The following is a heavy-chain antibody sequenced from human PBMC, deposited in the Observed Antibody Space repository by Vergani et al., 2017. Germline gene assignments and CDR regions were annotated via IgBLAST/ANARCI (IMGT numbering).Heavy chain of an antibody. J-gene: IGHJ5*02. D-gene: IGHD1-14*01. CDR3: ARESRRWFDP. V-gene: IGHV4-61*02. CDR2: IYTSGST. CDR1: GGSISSGSYY. Sequence: QVQLQESGPGLVKPSQTLSLTCTVSGGSISSGSYYWSWIRQPAGKGLEWIGRIYTSGSTNYNPSLKSRVTISVDTSKNQFSLKLSSVTAADTAVYYCARESRRWFDPWGQGTLVTVSS.